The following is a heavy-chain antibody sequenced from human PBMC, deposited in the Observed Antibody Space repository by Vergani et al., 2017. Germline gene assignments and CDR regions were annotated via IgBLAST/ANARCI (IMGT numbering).Heavy chain of an antibody. Sequence: QVQLVESGGGLVKPGGSLRLSCAASGFTFSDYYMSWIRQAPGKGLEWVSSISSSGSTIYYADSVKGRFTISRDNAKNSLYLQMNSLRAEDTAVYYCSRDPGNYVWGSYRPSYYFDYWGQGTLVTGSS. CDR2: ISSSGSTI. D-gene: IGHD3-16*02. CDR3: SRDPGNYVWGSYRPSYYFDY. CDR1: GFTFSDYY. V-gene: IGHV3-11*01. J-gene: IGHJ4*02.